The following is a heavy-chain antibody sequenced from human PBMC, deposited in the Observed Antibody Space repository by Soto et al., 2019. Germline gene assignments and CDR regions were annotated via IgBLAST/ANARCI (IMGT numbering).Heavy chain of an antibody. CDR3: AKTHSSGWSFDY. V-gene: IGHV3-23*01. Sequence: HPVGSLRLSCAASGFTFSSYAMSWVRQAPGKGLEWVSAISGSGGSTYYADSVKGRFTISRDNSKNTLYLQMNSLRAEDTAVYYCAKTHSSGWSFDYWGQGTLVTVSS. CDR2: ISGSGGST. CDR1: GFTFSSYA. J-gene: IGHJ4*02. D-gene: IGHD6-19*01.